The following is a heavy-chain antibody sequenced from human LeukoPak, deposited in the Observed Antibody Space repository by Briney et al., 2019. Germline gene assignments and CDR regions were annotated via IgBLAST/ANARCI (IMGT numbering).Heavy chain of an antibody. Sequence: SETLSLTCTVSGGSISSSSYYWGWIRQPPGKGLEWIGSIYYSGSTYYNPSLKSRVTISVDTSKNQFSLKLSSVTAADTAVYYCARVVLSYGSGSYYNVWGQGTLVTVSS. CDR3: ARVVLSYGSGSYYNV. CDR2: IYYSGST. J-gene: IGHJ4*02. CDR1: GGSISSSSYY. V-gene: IGHV4-39*01. D-gene: IGHD3-10*01.